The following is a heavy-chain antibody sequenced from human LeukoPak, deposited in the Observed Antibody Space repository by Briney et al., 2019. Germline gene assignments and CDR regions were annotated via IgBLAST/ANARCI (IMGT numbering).Heavy chain of an antibody. J-gene: IGHJ4*02. D-gene: IGHD6-19*01. CDR1: GGSISSGGYY. Sequence: SQTLSLTCTVSGGSISSGGYYWSWIRQHPGKGLEWIGYIYYSGSTYYNPSLKGRVTISVDTSKNQFSLKLSSVTAADTAVYYCARVGGWFKYYFDYWGQGTLVTVSS. CDR2: IYYSGST. V-gene: IGHV4-31*03. CDR3: ARVGGWFKYYFDY.